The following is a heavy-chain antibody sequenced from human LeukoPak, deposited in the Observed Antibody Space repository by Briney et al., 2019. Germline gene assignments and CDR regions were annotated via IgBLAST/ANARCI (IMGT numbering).Heavy chain of an antibody. Sequence: PGGSLRLSCAASGFTFSSYAMSWVRQAPGKGLVWVSRINSDGSYTSYADFVKGRFTISRDNAKNTVYLQMSSLRAEDTAVYYCARICSTTDCLISAWGQGTLVTVSS. CDR3: ARICSTTDCLISA. CDR2: INSDGSYT. D-gene: IGHD2-2*01. V-gene: IGHV3-74*01. CDR1: GFTFSSYA. J-gene: IGHJ4*02.